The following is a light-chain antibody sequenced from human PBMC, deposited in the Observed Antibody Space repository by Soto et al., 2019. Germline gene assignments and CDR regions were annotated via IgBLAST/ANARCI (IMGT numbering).Light chain of an antibody. CDR1: SSDVGGYNY. CDR2: EVS. V-gene: IGLV2-14*01. CDR3: SSYTSTSAVV. Sequence: QSALTQPASVSGSPGQSITISCTGTSSDVGGYNYVSWYQQHPGKAPKLMIYEVSNRPSGVSNRFSGSKSDNTASLAISGLRAEDEADYYCSSYTSTSAVVFGGGTKLTVL. J-gene: IGLJ2*01.